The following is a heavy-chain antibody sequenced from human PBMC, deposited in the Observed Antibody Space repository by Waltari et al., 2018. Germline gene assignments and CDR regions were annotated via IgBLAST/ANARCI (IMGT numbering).Heavy chain of an antibody. CDR2: IYTSDSDT. CDR3: ARLFGFGNNADY. CDR1: GYSSTRYG. V-gene: IGHV5-51*01. J-gene: IGHJ4*02. Sequence: EVQLVQSGAEMQKPGQSLKISCKWSGYSSTRYGIAWVRQMAGKGLEWMAMIYTSDSDTRYSPSFQGKVTIAVDKSTSTAYLQWNSLRASDTAVYFCARLFGFGNNADYWGQGTLVTVSS. D-gene: IGHD3-3*01.